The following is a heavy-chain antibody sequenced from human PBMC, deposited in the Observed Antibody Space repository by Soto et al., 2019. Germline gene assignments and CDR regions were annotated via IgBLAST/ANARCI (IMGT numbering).Heavy chain of an antibody. CDR1: GYTFTGYF. J-gene: IGHJ5*02. CDR2: INSNSGAT. V-gene: IGHV1-2*02. D-gene: IGHD3-3*01. CDR3: ARGGGTILAPLP. Sequence: QVQLVQSGAEVKKPGASVKVSCKSSGYTFTGYFMHWVPQARGQGREWMGWINSNSGATKYAQKFQGRVTLCRDTSISTAYMELSGLRSDDTAVYYFARGGGTILAPLPWGQGTLVTVSS.